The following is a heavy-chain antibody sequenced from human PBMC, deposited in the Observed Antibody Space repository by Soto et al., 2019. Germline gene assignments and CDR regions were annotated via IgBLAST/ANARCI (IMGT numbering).Heavy chain of an antibody. CDR2: VYYSGTT. CDR1: GGSINIGGHS. Sequence: SETLSLTCSVSGGSINIGGHSWNWIRQPAGKGLEWIGFVYYSGTTYYNPALSSRVTISVDTAKSQFSLQLSSVTAADTAVYFCARGLFGYGDGIYPSPDKGFDPWGQGTLVTVPS. CDR3: ARGLFGYGDGIYPSPDKGFDP. J-gene: IGHJ5*02. V-gene: IGHV4-30-2*01. D-gene: IGHD5-18*01.